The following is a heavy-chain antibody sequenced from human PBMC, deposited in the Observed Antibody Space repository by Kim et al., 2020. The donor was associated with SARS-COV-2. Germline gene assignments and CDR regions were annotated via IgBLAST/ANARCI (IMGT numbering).Heavy chain of an antibody. J-gene: IGHJ4*03. D-gene: IGHD3-22*01. CDR3: SREYYDNDAGYFDY. V-gene: IGHV3-66*01. CDR2: IYSGGST. CDR1: GFTVSSYY. Sequence: GGSLRLSCAASGFTVSSYYMSWVRQAPGKGLEWVSVIYSGGSTYYADTAKGRFTNSRDNSNNTLYLQMNSLRAEDKAVYYCSREYYDNDAGYFDYWGQGTLVTVSS.